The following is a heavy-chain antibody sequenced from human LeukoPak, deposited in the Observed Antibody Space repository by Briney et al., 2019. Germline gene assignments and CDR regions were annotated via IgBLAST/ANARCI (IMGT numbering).Heavy chain of an antibody. CDR2: ISSSSSTI. J-gene: IGHJ4*02. D-gene: IGHD3-10*01. CDR1: GFTFSTYS. CDR3: ARDRGLALRAGFDY. V-gene: IGHV3-48*02. Sequence: QPGGSLRLSCAASGFTFSTYSMNWVRQAPGKGLEWVSYISSSSSTIYYADSVKGRFTISRDNAKNSLYLQMHSLRDEDTAVYYCARDRGLALRAGFDYWGQGTLVTVSS.